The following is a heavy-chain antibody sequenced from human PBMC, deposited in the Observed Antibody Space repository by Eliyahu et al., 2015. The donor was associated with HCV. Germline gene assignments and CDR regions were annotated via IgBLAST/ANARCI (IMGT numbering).Heavy chain of an antibody. V-gene: IGHV3-30-3*01. CDR3: AREGGEAFGEFLVDY. CDR1: GFTFSSYA. J-gene: IGHJ4*02. D-gene: IGHD3-10*01. CDR2: ISYDGSNK. Sequence: GRSLRLSCAASGFTFSSYAMHWVRQAPGKGLEWVAVISYDGSNKYYADSVKGRFTISRDNSKNTLYLQMNSLRAEDTAVYYCAREGGEAFGEFLVDYWGQGTLVTVSS.